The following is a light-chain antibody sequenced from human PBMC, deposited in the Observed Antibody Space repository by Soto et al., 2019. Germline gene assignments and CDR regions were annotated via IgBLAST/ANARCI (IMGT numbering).Light chain of an antibody. CDR1: SSDVGGYNY. CDR2: DVS. CDR3: STYTSSSTLV. V-gene: IGLV2-14*01. Sequence: QSALTQPASVSGSPEQSITISCTGNSSDVGGYNYVSWYQQHPGKAPKLMIYDVSNRTTGVSNQFSGSKSGNTASLTISGLQAEDEADYYCSTYTSSSTLVFGGGTKLT. J-gene: IGLJ2*01.